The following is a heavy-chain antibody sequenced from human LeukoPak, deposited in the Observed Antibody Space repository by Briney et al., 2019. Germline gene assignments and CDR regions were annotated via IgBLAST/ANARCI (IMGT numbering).Heavy chain of an antibody. Sequence: SETLSLTCAVSGGSISSGGYSWSWIRQPPGKGLERIGYIYHSGSTYYNPSLKSRVTISVDRSKNQFSLKLSSVTAADTAVYYCAREKRDYYVSGRRWFDPWGQGTLVTVSS. CDR2: IYHSGST. CDR1: GGSISSGGYS. D-gene: IGHD3-10*01. CDR3: AREKRDYYVSGRRWFDP. V-gene: IGHV4-30-2*01. J-gene: IGHJ5*02.